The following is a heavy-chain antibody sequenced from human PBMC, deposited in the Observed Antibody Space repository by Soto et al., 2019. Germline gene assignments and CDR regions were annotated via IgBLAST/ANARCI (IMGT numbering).Heavy chain of an antibody. J-gene: IGHJ4*02. Sequence: QVQLVESGGGVVQPGRSLRLACAASGFTFSTYAMAWVRQAPGKGLEWVSIISYDGSNENYADSVKGRFTISRDNSKNIVYLQMNSLRAEDTAIYYCAAGTDTAMEQGADYWGQGTLVTVSS. D-gene: IGHD5-18*01. V-gene: IGHV3-30-3*01. CDR1: GFTFSTYA. CDR3: AAGTDTAMEQGADY. CDR2: ISYDGSNE.